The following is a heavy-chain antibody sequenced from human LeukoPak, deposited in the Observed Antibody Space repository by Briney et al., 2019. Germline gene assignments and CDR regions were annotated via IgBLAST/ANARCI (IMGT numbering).Heavy chain of an antibody. CDR1: GFTFSSYE. V-gene: IGHV3-23*01. CDR3: AKGGAWLRFDD. Sequence: PGGSLRLSCAASGFTFSSYEMNWVRQAPGKGLEWVSGISPGGGPTYYADSVKGRFTISRDDSKNTLYLQMKNLRAEDTAVYYCAKGGAWLRFDDWGQGILVTVSS. CDR2: ISPGGGPT. D-gene: IGHD5-12*01. J-gene: IGHJ4*02.